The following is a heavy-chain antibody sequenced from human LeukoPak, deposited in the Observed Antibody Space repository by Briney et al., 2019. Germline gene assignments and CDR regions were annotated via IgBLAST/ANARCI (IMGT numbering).Heavy chain of an antibody. D-gene: IGHD3-10*01. V-gene: IGHV3-23*01. J-gene: IGHJ4*02. CDR2: ISGSGGKT. CDR3: AKDGASGWFGEGYFDY. CDR1: GFTFSTSA. Sequence: GGSLRLSCVASGFTFSTSAMSWVRQAPGKGLEWVSAISGSGGKTYYADSVKGRFTISRDNSKNTLYLQMNSLRAEDTAVYYCAKDGASGWFGEGYFDYWGQGTLVTVSS.